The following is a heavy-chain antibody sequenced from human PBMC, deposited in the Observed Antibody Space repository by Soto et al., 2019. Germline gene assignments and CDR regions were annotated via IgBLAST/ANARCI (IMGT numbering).Heavy chain of an antibody. CDR3: SREYYGCSGPWY. D-gene: IGHD3-10*01. CDR1: GYTFTSYV. Sequence: QVQLVKSGSAVKKHGASVKVSCKDSGYTFTSYVISWVRQAPGQGLEWMGWISAYNGNTNYEQKLQGRVTMTTGTYRITDYMELRSLRSDDAAVYYCSREYYGCSGPWYWGQGTRGTVSS. J-gene: IGHJ4*02. CDR2: ISAYNGNT. V-gene: IGHV1-18*01.